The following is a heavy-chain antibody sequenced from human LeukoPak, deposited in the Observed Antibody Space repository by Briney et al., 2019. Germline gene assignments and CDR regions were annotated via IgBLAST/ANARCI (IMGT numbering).Heavy chain of an antibody. J-gene: IGHJ4*02. Sequence: GGSLRLSCAASGFAFSGYKMHWVRHAPARGLVWVSRINNDGTSTNYADSVKGRFTISRDNAKNTLYLQMNSLRAEDTAVYYCARSNYVFDYWGQGALVTVSS. V-gene: IGHV3-74*01. D-gene: IGHD4/OR15-4a*01. CDR2: INNDGTST. CDR3: ARSNYVFDY. CDR1: GFAFSGYK.